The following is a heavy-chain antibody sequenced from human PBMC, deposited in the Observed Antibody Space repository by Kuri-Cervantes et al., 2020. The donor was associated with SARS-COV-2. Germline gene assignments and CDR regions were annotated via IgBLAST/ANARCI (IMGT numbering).Heavy chain of an antibody. J-gene: IGHJ6*03. V-gene: IGHV1-69*02. CDR1: GGTFSSYT. CDR2: IIPILGIA. CDR3: ARAAQLEPPDYYYYYMDV. Sequence: SVKVSCKASGGTFSSYTISWVRQAPGQGLEWMGRIIPILGIANYAQKFQGRVTITADKSTSTAYMELSSLRSEDTAVYYCARAAQLEPPDYYYYYMDVWGKGTTVTVSS. D-gene: IGHD1-1*01.